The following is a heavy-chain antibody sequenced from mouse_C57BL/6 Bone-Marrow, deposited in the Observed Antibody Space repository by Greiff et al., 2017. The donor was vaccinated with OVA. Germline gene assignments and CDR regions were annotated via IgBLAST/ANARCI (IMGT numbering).Heavy chain of an antibody. CDR3: AREGDGYYVWFAY. CDR1: GYTFTSYW. CDR2: IYPGSGST. V-gene: IGHV1-55*01. J-gene: IGHJ3*01. Sequence: QVQLQQPGAELVKPGASVTMSCKASGYTFTSYWITWVKQRPGQGLEWIGDIYPGSGSTNYNEKFKSKATLTVDTSSSTAYMQLSSLTSEDSAVYYCAREGDGYYVWFAYWGQGTLVTVSA. D-gene: IGHD2-3*01.